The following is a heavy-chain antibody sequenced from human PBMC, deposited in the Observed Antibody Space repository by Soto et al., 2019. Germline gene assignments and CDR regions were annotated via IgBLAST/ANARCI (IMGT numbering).Heavy chain of an antibody. CDR3: ARGYSSSSPFDP. CDR1: GGSFSGYY. J-gene: IGHJ5*02. CDR2: INHSGST. D-gene: IGHD6-6*01. Sequence: SETLSLTCAVYGGSFSGYYWSWIRQPPGKGLEWIGEINHSGSTNYNPSLKSRVTISVDTSKNQFSLKLSSVTAADTAVYYCARGYSSSSPFDPWGQGTLVTVSS. V-gene: IGHV4-34*01.